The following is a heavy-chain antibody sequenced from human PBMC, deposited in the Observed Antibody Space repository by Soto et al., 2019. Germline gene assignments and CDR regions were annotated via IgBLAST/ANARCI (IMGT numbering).Heavy chain of an antibody. CDR1: GGSFSGYY. J-gene: IGHJ6*02. CDR3: AGSLRYFDWDYYYYGMDV. D-gene: IGHD3-9*01. CDR2: INHSGST. V-gene: IGHV4-34*01. Sequence: SETLSLTCAVYGGSFSGYYWSWIRQPPGKGLEWIGEINHSGSTNYNPSLKSRVTISVDTSKNQFSLKLSSVTAADTAVYYCAGSLRYFDWDYYYYGMDVWGQGPTVTAP.